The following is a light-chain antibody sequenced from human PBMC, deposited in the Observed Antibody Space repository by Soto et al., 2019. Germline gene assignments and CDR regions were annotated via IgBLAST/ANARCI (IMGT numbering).Light chain of an antibody. J-gene: IGKJ1*01. Sequence: EIVLTQSPGTLSLSPGERAALSCRASQSVSSSYLAWYQQKPGQAPRLLIYGASSRATGIPGRFSGSGSGTDFTLTISRRETEEFAVYYCQQYGSSPWTFGQGTKVEFK. V-gene: IGKV3-20*01. CDR2: GAS. CDR1: QSVSSSY. CDR3: QQYGSSPWT.